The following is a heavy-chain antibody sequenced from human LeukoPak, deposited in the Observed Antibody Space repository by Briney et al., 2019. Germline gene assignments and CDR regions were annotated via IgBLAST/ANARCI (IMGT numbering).Heavy chain of an antibody. J-gene: IGHJ4*02. V-gene: IGHV3-21*01. Sequence: GGSLRLSCAASGFTFSSYSMNWVRQAPGKGLEWVSSISSSSYIYYADLVKGRFTISRDNAKNSLYLQMNSLRAEDTAVYYCARELWGSHDYWGQGTLVTVSS. D-gene: IGHD3-16*01. CDR1: GFTFSSYS. CDR3: ARELWGSHDY. CDR2: ISSSSYI.